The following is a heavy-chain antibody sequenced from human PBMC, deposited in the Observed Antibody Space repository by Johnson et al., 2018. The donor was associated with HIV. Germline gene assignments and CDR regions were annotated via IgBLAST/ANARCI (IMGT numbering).Heavy chain of an antibody. CDR3: ARDSSSWSEDAFHS. V-gene: IGHV3-7*04. J-gene: IGHJ3*02. Sequence: VQLVESGGGLVQPGGSLRLSCAASGFTFSSYWMSWVRQAPGKGLEWVANIKQDGSEKYYVDSVKGRFTISRDNAKNSLYLQMNSLRAEDTAVYYCARDSSSWSEDAFHSWGQGTMVTVSS. CDR1: GFTFSSYW. D-gene: IGHD6-13*01. CDR2: IKQDGSEK.